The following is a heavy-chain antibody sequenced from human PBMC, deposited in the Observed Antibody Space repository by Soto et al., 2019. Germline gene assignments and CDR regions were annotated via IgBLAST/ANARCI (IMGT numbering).Heavy chain of an antibody. CDR3: ATAEVDY. CDR1: GFTFANHG. J-gene: IGHJ4*02. V-gene: IGHV3-74*01. CDR2: MNSDGSTT. Sequence: AGSLRLSCAVSGFTFANHGMHWVRQAPGKGLEWVSRMNSDGSTTDYADSVKVRFTVSRDNAKNTLYLQMNSLRAEDTAVYYCATAEVDYWGPGTLVTVSS.